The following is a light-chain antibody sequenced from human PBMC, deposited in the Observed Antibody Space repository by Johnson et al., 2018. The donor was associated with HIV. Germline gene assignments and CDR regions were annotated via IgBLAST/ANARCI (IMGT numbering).Light chain of an antibody. Sequence: QSVLTQPPSVSAAPVQKVTISCSGSSSNIGNNYVSWYQQVPGTAPKLLIYENNRRPSGIPDRFSGSKSGTSATLGITGLQTGDEADYYCGAWDASLSTGGVFGTGTKVTVL. CDR3: GAWDASLSTGGV. CDR1: SSNIGNNY. CDR2: ENN. V-gene: IGLV1-51*02. J-gene: IGLJ1*01.